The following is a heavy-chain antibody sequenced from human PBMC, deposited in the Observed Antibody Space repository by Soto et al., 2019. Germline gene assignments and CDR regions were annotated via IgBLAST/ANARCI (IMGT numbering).Heavy chain of an antibody. CDR3: ARHRWFDS. CDR1: GGSINSYY. CDR2: IYYSGST. Sequence: SETLSLTCTVSGGSINSYYWSWIRQPPGKGLEWIGYIYYSGSTNYNPSLKSRVTISVDTSKNQFSLKLSSVTAADTAVYYCARHRWFDSWGQGTLVTVSA. J-gene: IGHJ5*01. V-gene: IGHV4-59*01.